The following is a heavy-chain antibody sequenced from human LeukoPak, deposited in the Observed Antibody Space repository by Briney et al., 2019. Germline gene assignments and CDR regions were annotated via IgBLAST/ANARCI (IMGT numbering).Heavy chain of an antibody. CDR3: ARGRIAAAERAIDY. CDR1: GFTFSSYG. D-gene: IGHD6-13*01. Sequence: GRSLRLSCAASGFTFSSYGMHWVRQAPGKGLEWVAAIWYDGSNKYYADSVKGRFTISRDNSKNTLYLQMNSLRAEDTAVYYCARGRIAAAERAIDYWGQGTLVTVSS. CDR2: IWYDGSNK. J-gene: IGHJ4*02. V-gene: IGHV3-33*01.